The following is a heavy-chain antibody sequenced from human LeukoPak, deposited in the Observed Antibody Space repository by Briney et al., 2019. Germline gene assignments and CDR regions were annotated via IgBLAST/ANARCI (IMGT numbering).Heavy chain of an antibody. Sequence: SETLSLTCTVSRGPISGYYWSWIRQPPGKGLEWIGYIFYSGSTDYNPSLKSRVTMSVDTSKNHFSLKLSSVTAADTAVYFCARDRGNYFDYWGQGTLVTVSS. CDR3: ARDRGNYFDY. J-gene: IGHJ4*02. CDR2: IFYSGST. V-gene: IGHV4-59*01. D-gene: IGHD3-10*01. CDR1: RGPISGYY.